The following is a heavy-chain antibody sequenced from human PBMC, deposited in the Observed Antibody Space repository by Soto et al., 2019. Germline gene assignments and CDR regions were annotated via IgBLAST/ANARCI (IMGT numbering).Heavy chain of an antibody. V-gene: IGHV3-23*01. J-gene: IGHJ5*02. CDR2: FSGSGGST. CDR1: GFTFSSYA. Sequence: PGGSLRLSCAASGFTFSSYALSWLRQSPGKGLGWASAFSGSGGSTYYADAVKGRFTNSRDNSKNTLYLQMNSLRAEDTAVYYCAKSRSTGHGPWHNRFDPWGQGTLDTVSS. CDR3: AKSRSTGHGPWHNRFDP.